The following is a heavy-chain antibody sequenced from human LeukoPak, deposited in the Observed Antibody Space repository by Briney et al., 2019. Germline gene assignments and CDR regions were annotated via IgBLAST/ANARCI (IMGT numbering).Heavy chain of an antibody. CDR2: ISPSGGST. J-gene: IGHJ5*02. Sequence: ASVKVSCKAFGYTFTSNYMHWVRQAPGQGPEWMGVISPSGGSTTYAQKFQGRVTLTRDMSTSTDYLELSSLRSEDTAVYYCARGRLGYCSGGSCHHNWFDPWGQGTLVTVSS. D-gene: IGHD2-15*01. CDR1: GYTFTSNY. CDR3: ARGRLGYCSGGSCHHNWFDP. V-gene: IGHV1-46*01.